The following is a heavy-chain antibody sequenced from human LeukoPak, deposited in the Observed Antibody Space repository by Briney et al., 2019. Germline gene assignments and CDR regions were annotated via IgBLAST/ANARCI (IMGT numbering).Heavy chain of an antibody. V-gene: IGHV3-74*01. J-gene: IGHJ3*02. D-gene: IGHD3-3*01. CDR1: GFTFSSYW. CDR2: INTDGSTT. CDR3: ARDLEGGAFDI. Sequence: GGSLRFSCAASGFTFSSYWMHWVPQAPGKGLVWVSRINTDGSTTSYADSVKGRFTISRDNAKNTLYLQMNSLRAEDTAVYCCARDLEGGAFDIWGQGTMVTVSS.